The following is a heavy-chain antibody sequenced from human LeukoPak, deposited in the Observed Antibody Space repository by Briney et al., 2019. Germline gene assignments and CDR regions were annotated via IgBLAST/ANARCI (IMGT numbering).Heavy chain of an antibody. CDR2: ISSDGRST. V-gene: IGHV3-74*01. J-gene: IGHJ6*02. Sequence: PGGSLRLSCAASGFTFRNYWMHWVRQAPGKGLVWVSRISSDGRSTSYADSVKGRFTVSRDNAKNTLYLRMNSLGAEDTAVYYCARDSFDYQYYYGMDVWGQGTTVTVSS. CDR1: GFTFRNYW. CDR3: ARDSFDYQYYYGMDV.